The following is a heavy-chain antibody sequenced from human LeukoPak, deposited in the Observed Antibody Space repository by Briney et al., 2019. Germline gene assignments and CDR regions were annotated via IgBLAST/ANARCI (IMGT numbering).Heavy chain of an antibody. V-gene: IGHV3-30-3*01. CDR3: ASQYYYDSSGYSFDY. Sequence: QSGGSLRLSCAASGFTFSSYAMHWVRQAPGKGLEWVAVISYDGSNKYYAGSVKGRFTISRDNSKNTLYLQMNSLRAEDTAVYYCASQYYYDSSGYSFDYWGQGTLVTVSS. J-gene: IGHJ4*02. D-gene: IGHD3-22*01. CDR1: GFTFSSYA. CDR2: ISYDGSNK.